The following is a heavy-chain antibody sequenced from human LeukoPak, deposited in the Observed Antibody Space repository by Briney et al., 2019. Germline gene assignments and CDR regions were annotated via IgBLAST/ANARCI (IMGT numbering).Heavy chain of an antibody. CDR3: ARATWRYSSGWLDY. Sequence: ASVTVSFTSSGYTFTSYDINWERHATGQGLGWMGSMNPNSGNTGYAHKFQGRVTMTRNTSISTAYMELSSLRSEDTAVYYCARATWRYSSGWLDYWGQGTQVTVSS. D-gene: IGHD6-19*01. CDR1: GYTFTSYD. CDR2: MNPNSGNT. V-gene: IGHV1-8*01. J-gene: IGHJ4*02.